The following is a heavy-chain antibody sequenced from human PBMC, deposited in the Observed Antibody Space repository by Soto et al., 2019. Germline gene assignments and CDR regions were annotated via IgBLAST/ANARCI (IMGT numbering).Heavy chain of an antibody. CDR3: AREGGAPYTYYGMDG. Sequence: QVKLVQSGAEVKKPGASVKVSCKASGYTFTRSGISWVRQAPGQGLEWMGWISTYNGDTNYAQTFQGRVTMTADTPTSTVHMEVRSLRSDDTAVYYCAREGGAPYTYYGMDGWGQGTPVTVSS. D-gene: IGHD2-2*02. CDR2: ISTYNGDT. J-gene: IGHJ6*01. V-gene: IGHV1-18*01. CDR1: GYTFTRSG.